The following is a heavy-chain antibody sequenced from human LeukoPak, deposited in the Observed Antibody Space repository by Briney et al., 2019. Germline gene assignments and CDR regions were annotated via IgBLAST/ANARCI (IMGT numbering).Heavy chain of an antibody. CDR3: VHDYGDYFDR. CDR2: IFYDGDT. Sequence: PSETLSLTCTVSGGSISSDDYYWGWIRQPPGKGLEWIGTIFYDGDTYYSPSLKSRVTVSVDTSKNQFSLKVSSVTAADTAIYYCVHDYGDYFDRWGQGALVTVSS. J-gene: IGHJ4*02. CDR1: GGSISSDDYY. D-gene: IGHD4-17*01. V-gene: IGHV4-39*01.